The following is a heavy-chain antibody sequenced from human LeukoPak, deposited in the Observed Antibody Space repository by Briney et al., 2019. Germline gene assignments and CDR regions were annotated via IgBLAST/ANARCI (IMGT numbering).Heavy chain of an antibody. Sequence: SETLSLTCAVYGGSFSGYYWSWIRQPPGKGLGWIGEINHSGSTNYNPSLKSRVTISVDTSKNQFSLKLSSVTAADTAVYYCARGPYTYSSSWYVPRNWFDPWGQGTLVTVSS. CDR3: ARGPYTYSSSWYVPRNWFDP. V-gene: IGHV4-34*01. J-gene: IGHJ5*02. D-gene: IGHD6-13*01. CDR2: INHSGST. CDR1: GGSFSGYY.